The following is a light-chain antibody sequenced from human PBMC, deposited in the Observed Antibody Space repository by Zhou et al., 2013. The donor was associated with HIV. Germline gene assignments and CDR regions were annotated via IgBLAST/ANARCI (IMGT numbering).Light chain of an antibody. CDR1: QSISTN. Sequence: EIVLTQSPGTLSLSPGERVTLSCRASQSISTNVAWYQQKPGQAPRLLIYGASTRATGGPARFSGSGSGTKFTLTVSSMQSEDFAVYYCQQYSDWPVTFGGGTKVEI. J-gene: IGKJ4*01. CDR3: QQYSDWPVT. V-gene: IGKV3-15*01. CDR2: GAS.